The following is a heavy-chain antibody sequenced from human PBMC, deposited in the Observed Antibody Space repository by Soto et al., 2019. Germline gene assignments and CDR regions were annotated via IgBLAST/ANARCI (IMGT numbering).Heavy chain of an antibody. J-gene: IGHJ6*02. CDR2: INHSGST. CDR1: GGYFSGYY. D-gene: IGHD5-18*01. V-gene: IGHV4-34*01. CDR3: ARGRNLRGYSYGYGYYYGMDV. Sequence: SEPLSLTCAVYGGYFSGYYCSWIRKHPGKGLEWIGEINHSGSTNYNPSLKSRVTISVDTSKNQFSLKLSSVTAADTAVYYCARGRNLRGYSYGYGYYYGMDVWGQGTTVTVSS.